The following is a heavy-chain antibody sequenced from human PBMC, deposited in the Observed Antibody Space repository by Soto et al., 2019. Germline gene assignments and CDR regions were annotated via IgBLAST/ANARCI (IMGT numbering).Heavy chain of an antibody. CDR1: GYTFTSYA. D-gene: IGHD3-22*01. V-gene: IGHV1-3*01. CDR3: ARDITPLYDSSGYYYPPSDYFDY. CDR2: INAGNGNA. Sequence: GASVKVSCKASGYTFTSYAMHWVRQAPGQRLEWMGWINAGNGNAKYSQKFQGRVTITRDTSASTAYMELSSLRSEDTAVYYCARDITPLYDSSGYYYPPSDYFDYWGQGTLVTVSS. J-gene: IGHJ4*02.